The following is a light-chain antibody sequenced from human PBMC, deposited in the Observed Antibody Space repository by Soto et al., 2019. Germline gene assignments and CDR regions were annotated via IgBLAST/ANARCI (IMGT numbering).Light chain of an antibody. CDR1: QDIRHF. Sequence: DIQMTQSPSSLSASVGDRVTITCQASQDIRHFLSWFQQKPGKAPKLLIYDASSLETGVPSRFSGSGSGTEFASTISSLQPEDIASYYCQQYDSLPYTFGQETKLEIK. J-gene: IGKJ2*01. CDR2: DAS. V-gene: IGKV1-33*01. CDR3: QQYDSLPYT.